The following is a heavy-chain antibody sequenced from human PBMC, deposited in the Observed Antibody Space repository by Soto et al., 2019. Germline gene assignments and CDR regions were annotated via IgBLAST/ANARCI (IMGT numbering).Heavy chain of an antibody. Sequence: QLQLQESGPGLVKPSETLSLTCNVSGESMSNTAYYWGWIRQTPGKGLEWIGSIFYTGSAYYNSSLKSRVPISVDTSKNQFSLKLLSVAAADTAIYSFARLKSPYSGSYYGGGFFDYWGQGSLVTVSS. V-gene: IGHV4-39*01. CDR1: GESMSNTAYY. CDR2: IFYTGSA. CDR3: ARLKSPYSGSYYGGGFFDY. D-gene: IGHD1-26*01. J-gene: IGHJ4*02.